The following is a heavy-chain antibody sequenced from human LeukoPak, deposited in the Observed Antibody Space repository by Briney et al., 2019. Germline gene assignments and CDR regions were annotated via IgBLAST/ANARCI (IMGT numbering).Heavy chain of an antibody. CDR3: AKNLGSGSYYNVDYYYYGMDV. CDR2: ISGSGGSI. D-gene: IGHD3-10*01. Sequence: GGSLRLSCAASGFTFGSYAMSWVRQAPGKGLEWVSAISGSGGSIYYADSVKGRFTISRDNSKNTLYLQMNSLRAEDTAVYYCAKNLGSGSYYNVDYYYYGMDVWGKGTTVTVSS. V-gene: IGHV3-23*01. CDR1: GFTFGSYA. J-gene: IGHJ6*04.